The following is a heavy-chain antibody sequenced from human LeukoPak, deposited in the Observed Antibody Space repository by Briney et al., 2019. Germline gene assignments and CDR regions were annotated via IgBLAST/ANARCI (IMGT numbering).Heavy chain of an antibody. Sequence: PGGSLRLSCAASGFTFLSYGMHWVRQAPGKGLEWVAFIRYDGSNKYYADSVKGRFTISRDNSKNTLYLQMNSLRAEDTAVYYCARSRHSYDSSGFPHYWGQGTLVTVSS. J-gene: IGHJ4*02. CDR1: GFTFLSYG. CDR3: ARSRHSYDSSGFPHY. V-gene: IGHV3-30*02. CDR2: IRYDGSNK. D-gene: IGHD3-22*01.